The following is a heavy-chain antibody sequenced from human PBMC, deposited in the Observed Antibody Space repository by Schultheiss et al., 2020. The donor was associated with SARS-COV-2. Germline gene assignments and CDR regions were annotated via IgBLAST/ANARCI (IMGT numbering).Heavy chain of an antibody. D-gene: IGHD6-13*01. CDR3: ARDRVAAAVWFDP. V-gene: IGHV3-30*03. CDR2: ISYDGSNK. CDR1: GFTFSSYG. Sequence: GGSLRLSCAASGFTFSSYGMHWVRQAPGKGLEWVAVISYDGSNKYYADSVKGRFTISRDNSKNTLYLQMNSLRAEDTAVYYCARDRVAAAVWFDPWGQGTLVTVSS. J-gene: IGHJ5*02.